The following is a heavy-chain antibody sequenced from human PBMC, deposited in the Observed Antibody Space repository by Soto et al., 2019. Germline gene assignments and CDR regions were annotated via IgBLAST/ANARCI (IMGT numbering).Heavy chain of an antibody. CDR3: ARAGGWPSYFDY. D-gene: IGHD2-8*02. V-gene: IGHV3-21*01. J-gene: IGHJ4*02. Sequence: WGSLRRSCAASGFTFSSYSMNWVRQAPGKGLEWVSSISSSSSYIYYADSVKGRFTISRDNAKNSLYLQMNSLRAEETAVYYCARAGGWPSYFDYWGQGTLVTVSS. CDR1: GFTFSSYS. CDR2: ISSSSSYI.